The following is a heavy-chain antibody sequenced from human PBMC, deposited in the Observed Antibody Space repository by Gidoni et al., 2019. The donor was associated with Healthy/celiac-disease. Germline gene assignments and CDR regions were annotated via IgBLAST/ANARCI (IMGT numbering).Heavy chain of an antibody. CDR1: GFTFSSYS. V-gene: IGHV3-21*01. Sequence: EVQLVESGGGLVKPGGSLRLSCAASGFTFSSYSMNWVRQDPGKGLEWVSSIRSSISYIYYADSVKGRFTIARDNAKNSLYLQMNSLRAEDTAVYDCARGGVVPAAMGDYWGQGPLVTVSS. J-gene: IGHJ4*02. CDR3: ARGGVVPAAMGDY. CDR2: IRSSISYI. D-gene: IGHD2-2*01.